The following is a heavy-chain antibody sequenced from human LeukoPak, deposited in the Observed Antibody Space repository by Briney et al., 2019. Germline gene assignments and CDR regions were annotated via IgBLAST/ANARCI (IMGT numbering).Heavy chain of an antibody. CDR2: IWYDGSNK. CDR3: ASDSSSSRAAVD. CDR1: GFTFSSYG. D-gene: IGHD6-13*01. J-gene: IGHJ4*02. V-gene: IGHV3-33*01. Sequence: PGRSLRLSCAASGFTFSSYGMHWVRQALGKGLEWVAVIWYDGSNKYYADSVKGRFTISRDNSKNTLYLQMNSLRAEDTAVYYCASDSSSSRAAVDWGQGTLVTVSS.